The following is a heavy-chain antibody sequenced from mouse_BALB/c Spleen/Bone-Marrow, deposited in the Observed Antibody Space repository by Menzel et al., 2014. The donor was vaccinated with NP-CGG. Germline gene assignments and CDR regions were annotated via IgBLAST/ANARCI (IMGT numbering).Heavy chain of an antibody. CDR3: TRDMGLLRFDY. CDR2: IRNKPNGYTT. Sequence: EVKLMESGGGLVQPGGSLRLSCATSGFTFTDYYMSWVRQPPGKALEWLGFIRNKPNGYTTEYSASVKGRFTISRDNSQSILYLQMNTLRVEDSATYYCTRDMGLLRFDYWGQGTTLTPSS. CDR1: GFTFTDYY. V-gene: IGHV7-3*02. J-gene: IGHJ2*01. D-gene: IGHD1-1*01.